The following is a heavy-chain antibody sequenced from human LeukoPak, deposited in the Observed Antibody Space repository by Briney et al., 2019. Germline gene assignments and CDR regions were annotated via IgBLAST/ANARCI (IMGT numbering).Heavy chain of an antibody. D-gene: IGHD3-10*01. V-gene: IGHV3-30-3*01. CDR2: ISYDGSNK. Sequence: GRSLRLSCAASGFTFSSYAMHWVRQAPGKGLEWVAVISYDGSNKYYADSVKGRFTISRDNSKNTLYLQMNSLRAEDTAVYYCATFGLRPHYFDYWGQGTLVTVSS. CDR3: ATFGLRPHYFDY. CDR1: GFTFSSYA. J-gene: IGHJ4*02.